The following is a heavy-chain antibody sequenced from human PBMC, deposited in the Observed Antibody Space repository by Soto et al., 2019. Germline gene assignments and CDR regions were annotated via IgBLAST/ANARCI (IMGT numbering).Heavy chain of an antibody. J-gene: IGHJ3*02. CDR3: ARDLADCSSTSCYFEAFDI. Sequence: QVQLVPSGAEVKKPGSSVKVSCKASGGTFSSYAISWVRQAPGQGLEWMGGIIPIFGTANYAQKFQGRVTITADESTSTAYMELSSLRSEDTAVYYCARDLADCSSTSCYFEAFDIWGQGTMVTVSS. D-gene: IGHD2-2*01. CDR2: IIPIFGTA. V-gene: IGHV1-69*01. CDR1: GGTFSSYA.